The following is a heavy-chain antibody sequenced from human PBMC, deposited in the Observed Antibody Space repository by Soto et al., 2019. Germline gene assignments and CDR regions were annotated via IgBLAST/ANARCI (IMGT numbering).Heavy chain of an antibody. V-gene: IGHV4-39*01. CDR3: ATAPWVTTDEGYNWFGP. CDR1: GGSISSRSYY. CDR2: IYYTGST. J-gene: IGHJ5*02. D-gene: IGHD4-4*01. Sequence: SETLSLTCTVSGGSISSRSYYWGWIRQPPGKGLEWIGNIYYTGSTYYNPSLKGRVTISVDASKNQFSLKLSSVTAADTAVYYCATAPWVTTDEGYNWFGPWGQGTLVTVSS.